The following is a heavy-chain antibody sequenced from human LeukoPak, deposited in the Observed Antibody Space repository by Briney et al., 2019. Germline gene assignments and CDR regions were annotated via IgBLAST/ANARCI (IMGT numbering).Heavy chain of an antibody. D-gene: IGHD5-18*01. Sequence: GGSLRLSCAASGFTVSSNYMSWVRQAPGKGLEWVSVIYSGGSTYYADSVKGRFTISRDNSKNTLYLQMNSLRAEDTAVYYCAKGGRYSYGPFDYWGQGTLVTVSS. CDR3: AKGGRYSYGPFDY. CDR1: GFTVSSNY. V-gene: IGHV3-66*02. J-gene: IGHJ4*02. CDR2: IYSGGST.